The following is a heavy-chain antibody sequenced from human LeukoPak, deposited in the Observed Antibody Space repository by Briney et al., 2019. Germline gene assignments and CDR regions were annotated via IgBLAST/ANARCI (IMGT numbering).Heavy chain of an antibody. Sequence: SETLSLTCTVSGYSISSGYYWGWIRQPPGKGLEWIGSIDYSGSTYYNPSLKSRVTISVDKSKNQFSLKLSSVTAADTAVYYCARDSGTAMVLGYWGQGTLVTVSS. V-gene: IGHV4-38-2*02. D-gene: IGHD5-18*01. CDR3: ARDSGTAMVLGY. CDR2: IDYSGST. J-gene: IGHJ4*02. CDR1: GYSISSGYY.